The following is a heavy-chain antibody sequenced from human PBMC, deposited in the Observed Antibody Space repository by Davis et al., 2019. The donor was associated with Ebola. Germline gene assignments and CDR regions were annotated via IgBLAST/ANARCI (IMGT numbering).Heavy chain of an antibody. D-gene: IGHD3-22*01. CDR3: ARAIYYYDGSAYSDF. V-gene: IGHV1-46*01. CDR1: GYTFTTYY. CDR2: INPSDGDT. Sequence: ASVKVSCKASGYTFTTYYMVWVRQAPGQGLEWMGIINPSDGDTRYAQKFQGRVTMTRETSTNTVYMGLSSLRSEETAVYYCARAIYYYDGSAYSDFWGQGTLVTVSS. J-gene: IGHJ4*02.